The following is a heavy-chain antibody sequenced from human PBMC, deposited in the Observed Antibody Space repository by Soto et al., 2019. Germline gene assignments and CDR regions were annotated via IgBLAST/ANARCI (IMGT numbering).Heavy chain of an antibody. CDR3: ARDGGYDFWSGYYTGWFDP. J-gene: IGHJ5*02. Sequence: SETLSLTCTVSGGSISSYYWSWIRQPPGKGLEWIGYIYYSGSTNYNPSLKSRVTISVDTSKNQFSLKLSSVTAADTAVYYCARDGGYDFWSGYYTGWFDPWGQGTLVTVSS. CDR2: IYYSGST. CDR1: GGSISSYY. D-gene: IGHD3-3*01. V-gene: IGHV4-59*01.